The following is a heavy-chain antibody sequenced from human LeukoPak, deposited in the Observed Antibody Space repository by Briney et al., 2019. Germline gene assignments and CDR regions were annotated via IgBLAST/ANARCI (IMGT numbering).Heavy chain of an antibody. J-gene: IGHJ4*02. CDR1: GGSISSSSHY. V-gene: IGHV3-23*01. CDR3: AKDSLGDSSDY. CDR2: ISGSGGST. Sequence: ETLSLTCTVSGGSISSSSHYWSWVRQAPGKGLEWVSIISGSGGSTYYADSVKGRFTISRDNSKNTLYLQMNSLRAEDTAVYYCAKDSLGDSSDYWGQGTLVTVSS. D-gene: IGHD3-22*01.